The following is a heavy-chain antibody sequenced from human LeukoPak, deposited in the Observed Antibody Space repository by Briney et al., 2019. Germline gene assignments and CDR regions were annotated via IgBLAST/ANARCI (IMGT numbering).Heavy chain of an antibody. V-gene: IGHV3-11*04. D-gene: IGHD7-27*01. CDR1: GFTFSDYY. Sequence: GGSLRLSCAASGFTFSDYYMGWIRQAPGKGLEWVSYISSSGSTIYYADSVKGRFTISRDNAKNSLYLQMNSLRVEDTAVYYCAREATWGAFDIWGQGTMVTVSS. J-gene: IGHJ3*02. CDR2: ISSSGSTI. CDR3: AREATWGAFDI.